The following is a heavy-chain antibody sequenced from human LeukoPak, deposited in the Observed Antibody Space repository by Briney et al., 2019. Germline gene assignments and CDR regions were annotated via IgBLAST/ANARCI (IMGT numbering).Heavy chain of an antibody. Sequence: PSETLSLTCTVSGGSISSSSYYWGWIRQPPGKGLEWIGSIYYSGSTYYNPSLKSRVTISVDTSKNQFSLKLSSVTAADTAVYYCARDYSHYDSSGYPLESDYWGQGTLVTVSS. V-gene: IGHV4-39*07. CDR3: ARDYSHYDSSGYPLESDY. J-gene: IGHJ4*02. D-gene: IGHD3-22*01. CDR2: IYYSGST. CDR1: GGSISSSSYY.